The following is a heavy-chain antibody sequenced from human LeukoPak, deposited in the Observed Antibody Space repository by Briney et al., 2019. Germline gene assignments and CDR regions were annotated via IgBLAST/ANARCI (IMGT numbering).Heavy chain of an antibody. D-gene: IGHD7-27*01. CDR1: VYTFTDYY. CDR3: ARGGLGD. Sequence: ASVKVSCKASVYTFTDYYMHWVRQAPGQGLEWMGWINPNSGGTKYAQKFQGRVTMTRDTSISTAYMELSRLRSDDTAVYYCARGGLGDWGQGTLVTVSS. CDR2: INPNSGGT. V-gene: IGHV1-2*02. J-gene: IGHJ4*02.